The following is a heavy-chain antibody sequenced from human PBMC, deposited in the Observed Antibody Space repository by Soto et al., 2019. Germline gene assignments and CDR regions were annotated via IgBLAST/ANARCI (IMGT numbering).Heavy chain of an antibody. D-gene: IGHD3-22*01. J-gene: IGHJ4*02. Sequence: GASVKVSCKASGGTFSSYAISWVRQAPGQGLEWMGGIIPIFGTANYAQKFQGRVTITADESTSTAYMELSSLRSEDTAVYYCASRLPHYYDSSGYYPGFFDYWGQGTLVTVSS. V-gene: IGHV1-69*13. CDR1: GGTFSSYA. CDR3: ASRLPHYYDSSGYYPGFFDY. CDR2: IIPIFGTA.